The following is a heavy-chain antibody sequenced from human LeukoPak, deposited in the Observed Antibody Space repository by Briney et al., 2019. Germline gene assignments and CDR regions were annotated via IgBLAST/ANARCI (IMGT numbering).Heavy chain of an antibody. V-gene: IGHV4-34*01. CDR3: ARGTRTFDP. J-gene: IGHJ5*02. CDR2: INHSGST. Sequence: PSETLSLTCAVYGGSFSGYYWSWIRQPPGKGLEWIGEINHSGSTNYNPSLKSRVTISVDTSKNQFSLKLSSVTAADTAVYYCARGTRTFDPWGQGILVTVSS. D-gene: IGHD2-2*01. CDR1: GGSFSGYY.